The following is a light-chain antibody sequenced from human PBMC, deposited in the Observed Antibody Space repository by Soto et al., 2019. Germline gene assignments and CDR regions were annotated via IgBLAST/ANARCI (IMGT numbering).Light chain of an antibody. CDR2: RAS. Sequence: DIQMTQSPSTLSASVGDRVTLTCRASQSIGNLLAWYHQKPGKAPNLLIYRASLLESGVPSRFSGSGSGTEFTLTISSLQTDDFSTYYCQQYHSYWTFGQGTKVDIK. CDR3: QQYHSYWT. CDR1: QSIGNL. J-gene: IGKJ1*01. V-gene: IGKV1-5*03.